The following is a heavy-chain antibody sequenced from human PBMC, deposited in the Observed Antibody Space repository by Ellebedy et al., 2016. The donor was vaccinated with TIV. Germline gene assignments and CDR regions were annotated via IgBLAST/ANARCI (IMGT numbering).Heavy chain of an antibody. CDR3: VRGGLPAAGDY. J-gene: IGHJ4*02. CDR1: GFTFSSYS. CDR2: ISAGGGST. D-gene: IGHD6-13*01. V-gene: IGHV3-23*01. Sequence: GESLKISCAASGFTFSSYSMNWVRQAPGKGLEWVSAISAGGGSTYYADSVRGRFTISRDNSKNTLYLQMNSLRADDTASYYCVRGGLPAAGDYWGQGTLVTVSS.